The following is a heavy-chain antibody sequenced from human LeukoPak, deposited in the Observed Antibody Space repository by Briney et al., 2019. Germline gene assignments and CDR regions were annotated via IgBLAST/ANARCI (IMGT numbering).Heavy chain of an antibody. CDR1: GGSISSGSYY. V-gene: IGHV4-61*02. J-gene: IGHJ4*02. Sequence: SETLSLTCTVSGGSISSGSYYWSWIRQPAGKGLEWIGRIYTSGSTNYNPSLKSRVTISVDTSKNQFSLKVSSVTAADTALYYCARGGPTIVDYWGQGTLVTVSS. D-gene: IGHD1-26*01. CDR3: ARGGPTIVDY. CDR2: IYTSGST.